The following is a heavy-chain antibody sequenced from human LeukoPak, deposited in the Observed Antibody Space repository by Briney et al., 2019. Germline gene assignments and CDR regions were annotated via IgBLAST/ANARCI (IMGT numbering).Heavy chain of an antibody. CDR3: AKRLAATTTGEDY. CDR1: GFTFSNYW. J-gene: IGHJ4*02. CDR2: ISYDGSNK. V-gene: IGHV3-30*18. D-gene: IGHD6-13*01. Sequence: GGSLRLSCAASGFTFSNYWMRWVRQAPGKGPEWVAFISYDGSNKYYADSVKGRFTISRDNSKNTLYLQMNSLRAEDTAVYFCAKRLAATTTGEDYWGQGTLVTVSS.